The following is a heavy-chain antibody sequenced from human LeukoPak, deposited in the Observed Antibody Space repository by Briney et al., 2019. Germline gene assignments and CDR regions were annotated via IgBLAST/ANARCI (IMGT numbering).Heavy chain of an antibody. CDR2: IKYSGST. CDR3: AREGWQWLVHAFDI. CDR1: GGSFSGYY. V-gene: IGHV4-34*01. D-gene: IGHD6-19*01. J-gene: IGHJ3*02. Sequence: KPSETLSLTCAVYGGSFSGYYWSWIRQPPGKGPEWIGEIKYSGSTNHNPSLKSRVSISVDTSRNQFSLKLSSVTAADTAVYYCAREGWQWLVHAFDIWGQGTMVTVSS.